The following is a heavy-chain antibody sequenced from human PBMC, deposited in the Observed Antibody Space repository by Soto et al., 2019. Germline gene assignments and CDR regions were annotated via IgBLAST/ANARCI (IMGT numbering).Heavy chain of an antibody. D-gene: IGHD6-13*01. CDR1: GFTFSNAW. CDR2: IKSKTDGGTT. CDR3: TTEDSSSWYDAFDI. V-gene: IGHV3-15*07. Sequence: GGSLRLSCAASGFTFSNAWMNWVRQAPGKGLEWVGRIKSKTDGGTTDYAAPVKGRFTISRDDSKNTLYLQMNSLKTEDTAVYYCTTEDSSSWYDAFDIWGQGTMVTVSS. J-gene: IGHJ3*02.